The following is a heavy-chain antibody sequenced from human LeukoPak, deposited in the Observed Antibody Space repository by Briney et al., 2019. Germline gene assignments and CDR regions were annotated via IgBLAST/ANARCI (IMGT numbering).Heavy chain of an antibody. J-gene: IGHJ4*02. CDR2: INPHSGGT. CDR1: GFTFSGPY. Sequence: GASVKVSCKASGFTFSGPYIHWVRQAPGQGLEWMGYINPHSGGTSSPQKFQGRVTMTTDTSISAVYMELSSLTSDDTAMYYCVREGNELLSKNFDYWGQGSLVTVSS. CDR3: VREGNELLSKNFDY. D-gene: IGHD2-21*02. V-gene: IGHV1-2*02.